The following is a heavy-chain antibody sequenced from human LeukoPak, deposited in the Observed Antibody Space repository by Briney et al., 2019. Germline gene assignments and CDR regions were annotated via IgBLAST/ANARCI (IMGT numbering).Heavy chain of an antibody. D-gene: IGHD3-22*01. J-gene: IGHJ4*02. CDR1: GLTLSNYG. Sequence: GGSLRLSCAVSGLTLSNYGMSWVRQAPGKGLEWVAGISDSGGRTNYADSVKGRFTISRDNPNNTLYLQMNSLRAEDTAVYFCAKRGVVIRVILVGFHKEAYYFDYWGQGALVTVSS. V-gene: IGHV3-23*01. CDR2: ISDSGGRT. CDR3: AKRGVVIRVILVGFHKEAYYFDY.